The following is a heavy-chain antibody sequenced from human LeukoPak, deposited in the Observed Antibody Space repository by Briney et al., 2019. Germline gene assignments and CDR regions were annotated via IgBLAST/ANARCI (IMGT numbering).Heavy chain of an antibody. CDR2: ISSSSSYI. CDR3: ARDLRTRVVAALYHWFDH. V-gene: IGHV3-21*01. Sequence: GGSLRLSCAASGFTFSSYSMNWVRQAPGKGLEWVSSISSSSSYIYYADSVKGRFTISRDNAKNSLYLQMNSLRAEDTAVYYCARDLRTRVVAALYHWFDHWGQGTLVTVSS. CDR1: GFTFSSYS. D-gene: IGHD2-15*01. J-gene: IGHJ5*02.